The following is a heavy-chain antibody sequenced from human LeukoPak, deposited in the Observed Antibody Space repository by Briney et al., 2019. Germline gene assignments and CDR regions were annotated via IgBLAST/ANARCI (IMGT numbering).Heavy chain of an antibody. CDR2: ISSDGSIK. J-gene: IGHJ4*02. CDR3: VKEYHSRGFGAYFDY. V-gene: IGHV3-30*18. D-gene: IGHD3-3*01. Sequence: GGSLRLSCTASEFTFSHYGMQWVRQAPGKGREWVAVISSDGSIKVYADSVKGRFTLSRDNSINTVDLQMNSLRAEDTAVYYCVKEYHSRGFGAYFDYWGQGTLVTVSS. CDR1: EFTFSHYG.